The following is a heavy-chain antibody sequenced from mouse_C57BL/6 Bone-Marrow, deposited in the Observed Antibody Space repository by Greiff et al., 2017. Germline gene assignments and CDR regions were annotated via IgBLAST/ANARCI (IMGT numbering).Heavy chain of an antibody. CDR3: ARDYYGLFDY. CDR1: GYTFTSYW. D-gene: IGHD1-2*01. V-gene: IGHV1-64*01. Sequence: QVQLQQPGAELVKPGASVTLSCKASGYTFTSYWMHWVKQRPGQGLEWIGMIHPNSGSTNYNEKFKSKATLTVDKSSSTAYMQLSSLTSEDSAVYYCARDYYGLFDYWGQGTTLTVSS. J-gene: IGHJ2*01. CDR2: IHPNSGST.